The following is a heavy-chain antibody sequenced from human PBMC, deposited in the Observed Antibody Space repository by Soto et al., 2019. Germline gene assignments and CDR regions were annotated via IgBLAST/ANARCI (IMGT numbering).Heavy chain of an antibody. CDR2: ISGSGGST. Sequence: GGSLRLSCAASGFTCSSYSMNWVRQAPGKGLEWVSAISGSGGSTYYADSVKGRFTISRDNSKNTLYLQMNRLRAEDTAVYYCAKDVYNWNEGDYWGQGTLVTVSS. CDR3: AKDVYNWNEGDY. J-gene: IGHJ4*02. CDR1: GFTCSSYS. V-gene: IGHV3-23*01. D-gene: IGHD1-1*01.